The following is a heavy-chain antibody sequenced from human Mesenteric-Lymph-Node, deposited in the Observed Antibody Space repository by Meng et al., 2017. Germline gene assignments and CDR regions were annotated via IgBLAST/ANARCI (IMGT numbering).Heavy chain of an antibody. V-gene: IGHV3-30*01. D-gene: IGHD6-25*01. CDR2: ISYDGSNK. J-gene: IGHJ4*02. CDR3: ARVRAAAIDY. Sequence: GESPKISCAASGFTFSSYAMHWVRQAPGKGLEWVAVISYDGSNKYYADSVKGRFTISRDNSKNTLYLQMNSLRAEDTAVYYCARVRAAAIDYWGQGTLVTVSS. CDR1: GFTFSSYA.